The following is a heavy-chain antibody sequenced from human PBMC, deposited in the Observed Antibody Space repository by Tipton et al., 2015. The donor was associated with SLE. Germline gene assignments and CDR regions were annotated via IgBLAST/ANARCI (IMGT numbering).Heavy chain of an antibody. CDR1: GGSITSLSYC. CDR2: IYSSGST. D-gene: IGHD5-12*01. CDR3: ARGGVGGYDYFDH. V-gene: IGHV4-61*02. Sequence: TLSLTCSVSGGSITSLSYCWSWIRQSAGKGLEWIGRIYSSGSTIYNPSLKSRVTISVDTSKNQISLKLSSVTAADTAVYYCARGGVGGYDYFDHWGQGTLVTVSS. J-gene: IGHJ4*02.